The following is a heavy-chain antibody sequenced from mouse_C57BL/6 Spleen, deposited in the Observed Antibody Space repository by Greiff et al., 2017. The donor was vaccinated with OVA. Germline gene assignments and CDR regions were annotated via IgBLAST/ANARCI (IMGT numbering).Heavy chain of an antibody. CDR2: IYPGSGST. D-gene: IGHD1-1*01. CDR3: ARASTTVGATDPDLDY. J-gene: IGHJ2*01. V-gene: IGHV1-55*01. Sequence: QVQLQQPGAALVKPGASVKMSCKASGYTFTSYWITWVKQRPGQGLEWIGDIYPGSGSTNYNEKFKSKATLTVDTSSSTAYMQLSSLTAEDSAVYYGARASTTVGATDPDLDYWGQGTTLTVSS. CDR1: GYTFTSYW.